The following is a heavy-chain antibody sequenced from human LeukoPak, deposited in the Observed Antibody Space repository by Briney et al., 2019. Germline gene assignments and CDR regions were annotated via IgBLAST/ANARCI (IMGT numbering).Heavy chain of an antibody. CDR3: ARDQGFTAMVTFSPFDY. D-gene: IGHD5-18*01. CDR2: ISSSSSTI. J-gene: IGHJ4*02. Sequence: KTGGSLRLSCAASGFTFSSYNMNWVRQAPGKGLEWVSYISSSSSTIYYADSVKGRFTISRDNAKNSLYLQMNSLRAEDTAVYYCARDQGFTAMVTFSPFDYWGQGTLVTVSS. V-gene: IGHV3-48*01. CDR1: GFTFSSYN.